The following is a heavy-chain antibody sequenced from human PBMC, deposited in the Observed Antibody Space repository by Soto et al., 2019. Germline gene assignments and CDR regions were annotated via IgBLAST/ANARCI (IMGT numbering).Heavy chain of an antibody. CDR3: ARRGQGTWHYYYGMDV. J-gene: IGHJ6*02. CDR1: GFTFSSYW. V-gene: IGHV3-7*01. Sequence: GGSLRLSCAASGFTFSSYWMSWVRQAPGKGLEWVANIKQDGSEKYYVDSVKGRFTISRDNAKNSLYLQMNSLRAEGTAVYYCARRGQGTWHYYYGMDVWGQGTTVTVSS. CDR2: IKQDGSEK.